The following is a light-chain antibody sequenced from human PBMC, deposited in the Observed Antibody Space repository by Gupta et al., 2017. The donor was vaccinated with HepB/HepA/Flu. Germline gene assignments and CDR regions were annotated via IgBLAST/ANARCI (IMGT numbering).Light chain of an antibody. CDR3: QQYYSTPWT. CDR2: WAS. V-gene: IGKV4-1*01. CDR1: QSVLYSSSNKNY. J-gene: IGKJ1*01. Sequence: DIVMTQSPDSLAVSLGERATINCKSSQSVLYSSSNKNYLAWYQQKPGQPPKLLIYWASTRKSGVPDRFSGSGSGTDFTLTISSLHAEDVAVYYCQQYYSTPWTFGQGTKVEIK.